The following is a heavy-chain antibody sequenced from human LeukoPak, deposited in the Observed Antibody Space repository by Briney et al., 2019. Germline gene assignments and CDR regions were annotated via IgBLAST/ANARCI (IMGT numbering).Heavy chain of an antibody. CDR2: IHHSGGT. CDR1: GYDISSGFY. J-gene: IGHJ4*02. V-gene: IGHV4-38-2*02. D-gene: IGHD3-10*01. CDR3: AKSGSNRFDY. Sequence: SETLSLTCTVSGYDISSGFYWGWLRQPPGEALEWIGAIHHSGGTYYNPSLKSRVTISIRTSKNHFSLKLSSLTAAHTAVYYCAKSGSNRFDYWGQGTLVTVSS.